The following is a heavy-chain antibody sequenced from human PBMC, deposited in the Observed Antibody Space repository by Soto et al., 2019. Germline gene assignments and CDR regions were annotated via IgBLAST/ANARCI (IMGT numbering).Heavy chain of an antibody. CDR2: IIPIFGTA. Sequence: SVKVSCKASGGTFSSYAISWVRQAPGQGLEWMGGIIPIFGTANYAQKFQGRVTITADESTSTAYMELSSLRSEDTAVYYCARDSYDFWSGGRENYSYYYGMDVWGQGTTVTVSS. CDR1: GGTFSSYA. V-gene: IGHV1-69*13. D-gene: IGHD3-3*01. CDR3: ARDSYDFWSGGRENYSYYYGMDV. J-gene: IGHJ6*02.